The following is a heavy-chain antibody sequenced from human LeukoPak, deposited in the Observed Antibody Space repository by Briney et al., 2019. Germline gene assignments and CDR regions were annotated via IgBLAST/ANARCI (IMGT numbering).Heavy chain of an antibody. V-gene: IGHV3-30*02. CDR2: IQNDGSNE. CDR3: ARDTIRAFNMDL. D-gene: IGHD2-2*01. Sequence: GGSLRLSCAASGFTFRSYGMHWVRQAPGKGLEWVAYIQNDGSNEQYADSVKGRFTISRDNAKNSLYLQMNSLRAEDTAVYYCARDTIRAFNMDLWGKGTTVTVSS. CDR1: GFTFRSYG. J-gene: IGHJ6*03.